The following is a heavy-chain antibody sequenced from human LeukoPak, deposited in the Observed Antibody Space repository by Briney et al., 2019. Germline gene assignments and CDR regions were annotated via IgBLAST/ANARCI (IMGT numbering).Heavy chain of an antibody. V-gene: IGHV1-69*05. D-gene: IGHD3-22*01. Sequence: SVKVSCKASGGTFSSYAISWVRQAPGQGLEWMGGIIPIFGTANYAQKFQGRVTMTRDTSTSTVYMGLSSLRSEDTAVYYCGGNDADYYDSSGYYRIDYWGQGTLVTVSS. CDR2: IIPIFGTA. CDR3: GGNDADYYDSSGYYRIDY. J-gene: IGHJ4*02. CDR1: GGTFSSYA.